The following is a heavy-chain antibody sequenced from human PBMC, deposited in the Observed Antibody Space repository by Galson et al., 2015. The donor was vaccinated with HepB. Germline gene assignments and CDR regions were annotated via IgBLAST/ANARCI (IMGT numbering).Heavy chain of an antibody. D-gene: IGHD3-10*01. V-gene: IGHV3-9*01. CDR3: AKENLVRGEVGFDC. CDR1: GFTFSDYA. J-gene: IGHJ4*02. Sequence: SLRLSCAASGFTFSDYAMHWVRQAPGEGLEWVSGISWNSGRIAYADSVKGRFTTSRDNAKNSLYLQMNSLRAEDTALYYCAKENLVRGEVGFDCWGQGTLVTVSS. CDR2: ISWNSGRI.